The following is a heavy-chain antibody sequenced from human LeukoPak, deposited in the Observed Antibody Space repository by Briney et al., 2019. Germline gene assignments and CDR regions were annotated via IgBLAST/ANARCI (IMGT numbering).Heavy chain of an antibody. Sequence: ASVKVSCKASGYTFSAHYMHWVRQAPGQGLEWMGWINPNSGGTSYAQKLQDRVTMTRDTSISTAYMELSRLRSDDTAVYYCAIDNWVHCSGGSCYSNWFDPWGQGTLVTVSS. CDR1: GYTFSAHY. CDR3: AIDNWVHCSGGSCYSNWFDP. J-gene: IGHJ5*02. V-gene: IGHV1-2*02. D-gene: IGHD2-15*01. CDR2: INPNSGGT.